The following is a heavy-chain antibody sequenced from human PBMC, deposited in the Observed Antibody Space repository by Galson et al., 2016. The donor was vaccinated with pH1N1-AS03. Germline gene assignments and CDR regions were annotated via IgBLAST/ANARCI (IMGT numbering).Heavy chain of an antibody. CDR1: GFTFSIYA. CDR2: VGGVDGSL. CDR3: ARGSGSPHWFAP. D-gene: IGHD3-3*01. Sequence: SLRLSCAASGFTFSIYAMHWVRQAPGKGLEWVSGVGGVDGSLWYAESVKGRFPVSRDNSKGTLDLPMNSLRADDTAVYYCARGSGSPHWFAPWGQGTLV. V-gene: IGHV3-23*01. J-gene: IGHJ5*02.